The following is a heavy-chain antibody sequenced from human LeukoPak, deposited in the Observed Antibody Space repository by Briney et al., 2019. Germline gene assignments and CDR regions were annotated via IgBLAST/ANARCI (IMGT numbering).Heavy chain of an antibody. CDR1: GFTFSSYW. Sequence: GGSLRLSCAASGFTFSSYWMHWVRQVPNQGLMWVSRINSDETISVYVDSVNGRFTISRDNAKNTLYLQMNSLRAEDTAVYFCLYGGYFQHWGQGTLVTVSS. D-gene: IGHD3-16*01. CDR3: LYGGYFQH. V-gene: IGHV3-74*01. J-gene: IGHJ1*01. CDR2: INSDETIS.